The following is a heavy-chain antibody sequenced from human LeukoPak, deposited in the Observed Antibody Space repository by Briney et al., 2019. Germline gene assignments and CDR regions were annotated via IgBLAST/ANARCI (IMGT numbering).Heavy chain of an antibody. J-gene: IGHJ4*02. V-gene: IGHV3-66*01. D-gene: IGHD2-15*01. CDR2: IFSGRNT. CDR3: ARTVPGYCSGGSCLGY. Sequence: GGSLRLSCAASGFTVSSNYLSWVRQAPGKGLDWVPVIFSGRNTYYADSVKGRFTISTDNSKNTLDLQMNSLRAEDTAVYYCARTVPGYCSGGSCLGYWGQGTLVTVSS. CDR1: GFTVSSNY.